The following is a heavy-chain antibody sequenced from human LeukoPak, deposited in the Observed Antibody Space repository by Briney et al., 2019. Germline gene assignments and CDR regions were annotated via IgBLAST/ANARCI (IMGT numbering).Heavy chain of an antibody. CDR2: ISSSGSII. CDR3: ASPKGYSGSWYQSFDF. D-gene: IGHD6-13*01. CDR1: GFIFSDYA. Sequence: GGSLRLSCAASGFIFSDYAMYWVRQAPGRGLEWISYISSSGSIIYYADSVRGRFTISRDNAKNSLYLQMNSLRVEDTAVYYCASPKGYSGSWYQSFDFWGQGTLVTVSS. J-gene: IGHJ4*02. V-gene: IGHV3-11*04.